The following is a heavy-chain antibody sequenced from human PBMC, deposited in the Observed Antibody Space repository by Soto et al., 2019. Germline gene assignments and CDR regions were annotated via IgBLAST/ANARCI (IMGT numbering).Heavy chain of an antibody. Sequence: SETLSLTCTVSGGSISSSSYYWGWIRQPPGKGLEWIGSIYYSGSTYYNPSLKSRVTISVDTSKNQFSLKLSSVTAADTAVYYCARQSRGSSWYPDYWGQGTLVTVSS. J-gene: IGHJ4*02. V-gene: IGHV4-39*01. CDR3: ARQSRGSSWYPDY. D-gene: IGHD6-13*01. CDR1: GGSISSSSYY. CDR2: IYYSGST.